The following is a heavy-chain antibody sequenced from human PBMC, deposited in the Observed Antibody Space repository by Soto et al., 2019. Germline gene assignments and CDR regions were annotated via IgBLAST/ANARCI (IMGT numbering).Heavy chain of an antibody. J-gene: IGHJ4*02. V-gene: IGHV3-7*05. CDR2: IKQDGSEK. CDR1: GFTFSSYW. Sequence: GGSLRLSCAASGFTFSSYWMSWVRQAPGKGLEWVANIKQDGSEKYYVDSVKGRFTISRDNAKNSLYLQMNSLRAEDTAVYYCARNWLHLPQDWKGWLPGYWGQGTLVTVSS. CDR3: ARNWLHLPQDWKGWLPGY. D-gene: IGHD5-12*01.